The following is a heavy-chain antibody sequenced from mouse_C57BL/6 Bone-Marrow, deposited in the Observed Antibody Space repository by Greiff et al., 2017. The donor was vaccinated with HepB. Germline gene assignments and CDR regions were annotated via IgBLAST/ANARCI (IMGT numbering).Heavy chain of an antibody. D-gene: IGHD2-5*01. J-gene: IGHJ4*01. CDR1: GFTFSDFY. Sequence: EVKLMESGGGLVQSGRSLRLSCATSGFTFSDFYMEWVRQAPGKGLEWIAASRNKANDYTTEYSASVMGRFIVSRDTSQSILYLQMNALRAEDTAIYYCARDSYYSNYEDYAMDYWGQGTSVTVSS. CDR2: SRNKANDYTT. V-gene: IGHV7-1*01. CDR3: ARDSYYSNYEDYAMDY.